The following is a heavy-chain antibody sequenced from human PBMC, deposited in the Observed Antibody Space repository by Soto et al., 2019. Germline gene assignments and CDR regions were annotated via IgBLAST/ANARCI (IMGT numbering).Heavy chain of an antibody. CDR2: ISYDGSNK. CDR3: ARTLAMVSYYFDY. D-gene: IGHD5-18*01. CDR1: GFTFSSYA. J-gene: IGHJ4*02. V-gene: IGHV3-30-3*01. Sequence: QVQLVESGGGVVQPGRSLRLSCAASGFTFSSYAMHWVRQAPGKGLEWVAVISYDGSNKYYADSVKGRFTISRDNSKNTLYLQMNSLRAEDTAVYYCARTLAMVSYYFDYWGQGTLVTVSS.